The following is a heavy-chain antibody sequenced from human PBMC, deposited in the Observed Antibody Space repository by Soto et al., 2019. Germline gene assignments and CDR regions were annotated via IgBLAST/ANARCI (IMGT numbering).Heavy chain of an antibody. J-gene: IGHJ4*02. CDR2: ISYDGNNK. Sequence: QVQLVESGGGVVQPGRSLRLSCAASGFTLSSYVMHWVRQAPGKGLEWVAVISYDGNNKYYADSVKGRFTISRDNSKNTLYLQMNSLRAEDTAVYYWARDLYGSGSDDYWGQGTLVTVSS. CDR1: GFTLSSYV. D-gene: IGHD1-26*01. CDR3: ARDLYGSGSDDY. V-gene: IGHV3-30-3*01.